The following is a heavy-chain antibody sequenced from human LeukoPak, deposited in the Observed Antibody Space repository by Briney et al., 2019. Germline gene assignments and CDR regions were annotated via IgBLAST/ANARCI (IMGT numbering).Heavy chain of an antibody. CDR3: ARRSGIAVAGAFDY. Sequence: GGSLRLSCAASGFNLRSYEMNWVRQAPGKGLEWVSFISSSGTTPYYADSVKGRFTISRDNAKNSLYLQMNSLRAEDTAVYYCARRSGIAVAGAFDYWGQGTLVTVSS. D-gene: IGHD6-19*01. V-gene: IGHV3-48*03. J-gene: IGHJ4*02. CDR2: ISSSGTTP. CDR1: GFNLRSYE.